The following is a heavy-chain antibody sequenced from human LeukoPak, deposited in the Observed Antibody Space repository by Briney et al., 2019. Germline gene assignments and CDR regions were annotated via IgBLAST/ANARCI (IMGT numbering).Heavy chain of an antibody. J-gene: IGHJ5*02. CDR2: INHSGST. CDR1: GGSFSGYY. Sequence: SETLSLTCAVYGGSFSGYYWSWIRQPPGKGLEWIGEINHSGSTNYNPSLKSRVTISVDTSKNQFSLKLSSVTAADTAVYYCARTNLGGGIATAGTGNWFDPWGQGTLVTVSS. CDR3: ARTNLGGGIATAGTGNWFDP. D-gene: IGHD6-13*01. V-gene: IGHV4-34*01.